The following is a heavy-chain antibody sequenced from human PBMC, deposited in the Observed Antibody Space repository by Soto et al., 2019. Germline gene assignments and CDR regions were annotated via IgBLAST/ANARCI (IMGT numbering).Heavy chain of an antibody. CDR3: ARLGDSSGYFWFDP. D-gene: IGHD3-22*01. Sequence: SETLSLTCTVSGGSISSSSYYWGWIRQPPGKGLEWIGSIYYSGSTYYNPSLKSRVTISGDTSKNQFSLKLSSVTAADTAVYYCARLGDSSGYFWFDPWGQGTLVTVSS. CDR1: GGSISSSSYY. CDR2: IYYSGST. J-gene: IGHJ5*02. V-gene: IGHV4-39*01.